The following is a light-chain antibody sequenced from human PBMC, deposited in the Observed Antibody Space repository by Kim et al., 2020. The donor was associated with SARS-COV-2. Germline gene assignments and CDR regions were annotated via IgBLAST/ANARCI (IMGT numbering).Light chain of an antibody. J-gene: IGKJ1*01. Sequence: SLYPGERSTHSCRASQSVSSYLAWYQQKPGQAPRLLIYDASHRATGIPARFSGSGSGTDFTLTISSLEPEDFAVYYCQQRSNWWTFGQGTKVDIK. V-gene: IGKV3-11*01. CDR1: QSVSSY. CDR2: DAS. CDR3: QQRSNWWT.